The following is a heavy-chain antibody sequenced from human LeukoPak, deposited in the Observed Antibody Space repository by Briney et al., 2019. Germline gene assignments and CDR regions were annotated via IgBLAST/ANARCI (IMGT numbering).Heavy chain of an antibody. J-gene: IGHJ4*02. D-gene: IGHD3-10*01. CDR1: GYTFTSYG. Sequence: EASVKVSCKASGYTFTSYGISWVRQAPGQGLEWMGWISAYNGNTNYAQKLQGRVTMTTDTSTSTAYMELRSLRSDDTAVYYCARGVSFHGSGSYADYWGQGTLVTVSS. CDR3: ARGVSFHGSGSYADY. V-gene: IGHV1-18*01. CDR2: ISAYNGNT.